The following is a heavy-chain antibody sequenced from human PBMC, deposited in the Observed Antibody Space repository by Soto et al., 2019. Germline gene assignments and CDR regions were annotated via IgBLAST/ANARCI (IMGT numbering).Heavy chain of an antibody. V-gene: IGHV1-58*01. CDR2: IVVGSGNT. J-gene: IGHJ4*02. CDR3: AASSDYDSSGILDY. D-gene: IGHD3-22*01. Sequence: ASVKVSCKASGFTFTSSAVQWVRQARGQRLEWIGWIVVGSGNTNYAQKFQERVTITRDMSTSTAYMELSSLRSEDTAVYYCAASSDYDSSGILDYWGQGTLVTVSS. CDR1: GFTFTSSA.